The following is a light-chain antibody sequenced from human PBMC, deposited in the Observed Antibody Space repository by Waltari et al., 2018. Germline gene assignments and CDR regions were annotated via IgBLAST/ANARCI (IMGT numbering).Light chain of an antibody. CDR3: QSFDRSLNGVV. J-gene: IGLJ2*01. V-gene: IGLV1-40*01. CDR2: GDN. Sequence: QSVLTQPPSVSGAPGQRVTISCTGSRSNIGAGYDVQWYQHLPGTAPKVLFYGDNRRPSGVPDRFSGSKSGSSATLAITEIQAEDEADYYCQSFDRSLNGVVFGGGTKLTVL. CDR1: RSNIGAGYD.